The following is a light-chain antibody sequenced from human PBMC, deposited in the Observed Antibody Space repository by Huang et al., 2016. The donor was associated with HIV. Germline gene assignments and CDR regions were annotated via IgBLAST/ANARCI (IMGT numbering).Light chain of an antibody. CDR1: QSILYSSNNKNY. CDR2: WAS. J-gene: IGKJ4*01. Sequence: DIVMTQSPDSLAVSLGERATINCKSSQSILYSSNNKNYLAWYQQKPGQPPNLLFSWASTRESGVPDRCSAGGSGTNFTLTISTLQAEDVAVYFCQQYYNTPLTFGGGTKVEIK. CDR3: QQYYNTPLT. V-gene: IGKV4-1*01.